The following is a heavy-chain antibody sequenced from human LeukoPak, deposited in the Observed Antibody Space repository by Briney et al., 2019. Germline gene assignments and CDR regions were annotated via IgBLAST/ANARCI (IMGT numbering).Heavy chain of an antibody. CDR1: GRSFSGYY. D-gene: IGHD3-22*01. Sequence: SETLSLTCAVHGRSFSGYYWSLIRQPPGKGLEWIGEINHSGSTNYNPSLKSRVTISVDTSKNQFSLKLSSVTAADTAAYYCARGSVDYYDSSGYYPPSDYWGQGTLVTVSS. CDR3: ARGSVDYYDSSGYYPPSDY. CDR2: INHSGST. J-gene: IGHJ4*02. V-gene: IGHV4-34*01.